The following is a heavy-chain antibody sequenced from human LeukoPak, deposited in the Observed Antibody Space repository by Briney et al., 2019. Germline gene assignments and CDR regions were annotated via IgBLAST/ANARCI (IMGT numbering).Heavy chain of an antibody. D-gene: IGHD2-8*01. CDR2: IYYSGST. J-gene: IGHJ6*02. V-gene: IGHV4-59*12. Sequence: SETLSLTCTVSGGSISSYYWSWIRQPPGKGLEWIGYIYYSGSTNYNPSLKSRVTISVDTSKNQFSLKLSSVTAADTAVYYCARGVGMVYAMSYYYGMDVWGQGTTVTVSS. CDR1: GGSISSYY. CDR3: ARGVGMVYAMSYYYGMDV.